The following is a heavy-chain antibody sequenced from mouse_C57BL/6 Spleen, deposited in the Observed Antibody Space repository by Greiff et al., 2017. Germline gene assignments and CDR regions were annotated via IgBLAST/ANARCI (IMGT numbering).Heavy chain of an antibody. J-gene: IGHJ4*01. CDR3: SGSSPAPDY. V-gene: IGHV1-9*01. Sequence: QVQLQQSGAELMKPGASVKLSCKATGYTFTGYWIEWVKQRHGTGLEWIGEILPGSGSTNYHGKFTGKATFTADTASNTAYMQLSSLTTEDSAIYDYSGSSPAPDYWGQGTSVTVSS. D-gene: IGHD2-2*01. CDR1: GYTFTGYW. CDR2: ILPGSGST.